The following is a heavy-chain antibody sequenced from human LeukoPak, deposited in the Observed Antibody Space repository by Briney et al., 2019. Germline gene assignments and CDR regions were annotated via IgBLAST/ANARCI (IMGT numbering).Heavy chain of an antibody. V-gene: IGHV3-33*01. CDR1: GFTFSSYG. J-gene: IGHJ4*02. D-gene: IGHD6-13*01. Sequence: PGRSLRLSCAASGFTFSSYGMHWVRQAPGKGLEWVAVIWYDGSNKYYADSVKGRFTISRDNSKNTLYLQMNSLRAEDTAVYYCARVLLYSSSWYVGLDYWGQGTLVTVSS. CDR2: IWYDGSNK. CDR3: ARVLLYSSSWYVGLDY.